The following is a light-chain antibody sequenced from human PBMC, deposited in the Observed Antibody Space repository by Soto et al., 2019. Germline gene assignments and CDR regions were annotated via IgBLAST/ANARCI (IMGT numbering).Light chain of an antibody. CDR2: DVS. Sequence: QSVLTQPASASGSPGQTITISCTGTSSDVGGYTYVSWYQQHPGTAHILMIYDVSNRPSVAASRFSGSKAGNTASLTISGFQAEDEDDYYCTSYTIGNTLAFGGGTKLTVL. V-gene: IGLV2-14*03. CDR1: SSDVGGYTY. J-gene: IGLJ2*01. CDR3: TSYTIGNTLA.